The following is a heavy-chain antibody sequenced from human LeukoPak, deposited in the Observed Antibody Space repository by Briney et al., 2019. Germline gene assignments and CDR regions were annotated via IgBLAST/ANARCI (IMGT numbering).Heavy chain of an antibody. CDR1: GFTVSSNY. V-gene: IGHV3-53*04. CDR3: ARGAGGSWDFYDY. J-gene: IGHJ4*02. D-gene: IGHD2-15*01. Sequence: GGSLRLSCAASGFTVSSNYMSWVRQAPGKGLEWVSVIYSGGSTYYADSVKGRFTISRHNSKNTLYLQMNSLRAEDTAAYYCARGAGGSWDFYDYWGQGTLVTVSS. CDR2: IYSGGST.